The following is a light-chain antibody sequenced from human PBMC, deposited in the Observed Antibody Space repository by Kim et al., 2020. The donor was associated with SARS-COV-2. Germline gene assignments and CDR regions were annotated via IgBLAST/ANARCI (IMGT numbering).Light chain of an antibody. Sequence: GKTVTISCTRSRGSNASNYVQWYQQRPGSSPTTVIYEDNQRPSGVPDRFSGSIDTSSNSASLTISGLKTEDEADYYCQSYDSSNVVFGGGTQLTVL. V-gene: IGLV6-57*01. CDR1: RGSNASNY. CDR3: QSYDSSNVV. CDR2: EDN. J-gene: IGLJ2*01.